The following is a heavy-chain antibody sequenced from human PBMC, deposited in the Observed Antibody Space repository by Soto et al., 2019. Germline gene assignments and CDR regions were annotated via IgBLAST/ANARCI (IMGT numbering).Heavy chain of an antibody. J-gene: IGHJ3*02. D-gene: IGHD3-9*01. CDR2: ISAYNGNT. CDR3: SRGPFYDILTGYYTYDAFDI. Sequence: ASVKVSCKASGYTFTSYGISWVRQAPGQGLEWMGWISAYNGNTNYAQKLQGRVTMTTDTSTSTAYMELRSMRSDDTAVYYCSRGPFYDILTGYYTYDAFDIWGQGTMVTVSS. V-gene: IGHV1-18*01. CDR1: GYTFTSYG.